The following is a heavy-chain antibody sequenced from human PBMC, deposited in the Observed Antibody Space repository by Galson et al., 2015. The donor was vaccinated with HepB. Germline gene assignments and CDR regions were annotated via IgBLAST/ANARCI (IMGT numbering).Heavy chain of an antibody. D-gene: IGHD6-13*01. CDR3: AREGIGAVTTPVDY. Sequence: SVKVSCKASGGTFSTHAMSWVRQAPGQGPEWLGGIHPIFRTAKYAQKFQGRVTITADESTSTVYMVMSSLRSEDTAVYYCAREGIGAVTTPVDYWGQGTLVTVSS. J-gene: IGHJ4*02. CDR1: GGTFSTHA. CDR2: IHPIFRTA. V-gene: IGHV1-69*13.